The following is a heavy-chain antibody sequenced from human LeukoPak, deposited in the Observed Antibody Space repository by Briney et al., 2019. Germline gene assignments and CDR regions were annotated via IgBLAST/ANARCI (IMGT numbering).Heavy chain of an antibody. CDR3: AKVWVTPGKNYFDS. CDR1: GFTFSDCW. V-gene: IGHV3-23*01. D-gene: IGHD2-21*02. CDR2: ISGSGGST. Sequence: GGSLRLSCAASGFTFSDCWMSWVRQAPGKGLKWVSAISGSGGSTYYADSVKGRFTISRDNSKSTLYLQMNSLRVEDTAVYYCAKVWVTPGKNYFDSWGQGTLVTVSS. J-gene: IGHJ4*02.